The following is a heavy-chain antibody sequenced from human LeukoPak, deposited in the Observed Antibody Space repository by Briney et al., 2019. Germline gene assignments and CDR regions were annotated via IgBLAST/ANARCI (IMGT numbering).Heavy chain of an antibody. CDR3: ARGVIAARSMGTYYYMDV. Sequence: SETLSLTCTASGGSISSYYWSWIRQPAGKGLEWIGRIYTSGSTNYNPSLKSRVTMSVHTSKNQFSLKLSSVTAADTAVYYCARGVIAARSMGTYYYMDVWGKGTTVTVSS. CDR1: GGSISSYY. CDR2: IYTSGST. V-gene: IGHV4-4*07. D-gene: IGHD6-6*01. J-gene: IGHJ6*03.